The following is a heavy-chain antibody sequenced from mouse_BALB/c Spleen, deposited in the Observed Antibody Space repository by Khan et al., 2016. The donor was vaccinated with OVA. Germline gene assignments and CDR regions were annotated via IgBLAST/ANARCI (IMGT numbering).Heavy chain of an antibody. CDR3: ARGGDAYYRNDGGAMEY. V-gene: IGHV9-4*02. CDR2: INTHSGVP. CDR1: GYTFTTAG. J-gene: IGHJ4*01. D-gene: IGHD2-14*01. Sequence: QVQLQQSGPELKKPGETVRISCKASGYTFTTAGIQWVQKMPGKGLKWIGWINTHSGVPKYAEDFKGRFAFSLEISVNTAYLQITNLKNEDTATYICARGGDAYYRNDGGAMEYWGQGTSVTVSS.